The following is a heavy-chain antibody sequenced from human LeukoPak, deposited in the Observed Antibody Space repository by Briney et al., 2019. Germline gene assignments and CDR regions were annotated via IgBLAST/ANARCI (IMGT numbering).Heavy chain of an antibody. CDR1: GFTFSRYS. CDR2: ISSGSSII. V-gene: IGHV3-48*02. D-gene: IGHD2-15*01. J-gene: IGHJ4*02. CDR3: AISWGYYFDY. Sequence: PGGSLRLSCAASGFTFSRYSMNWVRQAPGKGLEWVSYISSGSSIIYYADSVKGRFTISRDNAKNSLYLQMNSLKDEDTAVYYCAISWGYYFDYWGQGTLVTVSS.